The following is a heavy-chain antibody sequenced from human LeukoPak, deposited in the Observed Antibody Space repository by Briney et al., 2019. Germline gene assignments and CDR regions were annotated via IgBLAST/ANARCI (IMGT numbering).Heavy chain of an antibody. V-gene: IGHV3-7*04. CDR2: IKQDGSEK. CDR3: ARAHSGYDSAVDC. D-gene: IGHD5-12*01. CDR1: GFTFSNFW. Sequence: GGSLRLSCAVSGFTFSNFWMSWVRQAPGKGLEWVANIKQDGSEKHYVDSVKGRFTISRDNAKNSLYLQMNSLRAEDTAVYYCARAHSGYDSAVDCWGQGTLVTVSS. J-gene: IGHJ4*02.